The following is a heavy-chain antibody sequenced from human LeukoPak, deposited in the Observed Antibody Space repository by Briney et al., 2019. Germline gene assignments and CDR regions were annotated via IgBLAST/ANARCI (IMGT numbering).Heavy chain of an antibody. V-gene: IGHV4-61*01. J-gene: IGHJ5*02. D-gene: IGHD6-19*01. CDR2: VYHTGST. Sequence: SETLSLTCTVSGDPVSRDSYYWSWLRQPPGKELEWIGYVYHTGSTNYNPSLKSRVTISVDTSTNEFSLKMTSVTAADTAVYYCARGFASGWYSRYDPWGQGTLVPVSS. CDR1: GDPVSRDSYY. CDR3: ARGFASGWYSRYDP.